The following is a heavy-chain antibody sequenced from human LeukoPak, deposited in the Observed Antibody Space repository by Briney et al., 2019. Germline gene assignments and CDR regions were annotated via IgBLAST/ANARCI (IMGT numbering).Heavy chain of an antibody. J-gene: IGHJ4*02. CDR3: ARGAIVAATHFDN. V-gene: IGHV1-69*05. D-gene: IGHD1-26*01. CDR2: IVPLFGTT. Sequence: SVKVSCKASGGSFSRHAISWVRQAPGQGLEWMGEIVPLFGTTHYAQKFQGRVTITTDESTSTGYVELSSLRSEDTAVYYCARGAIVAATHFDNWGQGTLVTVSS. CDR1: GGSFSRHA.